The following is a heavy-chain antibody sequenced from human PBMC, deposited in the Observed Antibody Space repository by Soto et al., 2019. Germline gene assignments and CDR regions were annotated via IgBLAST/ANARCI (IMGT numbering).Heavy chain of an antibody. J-gene: IGHJ4*02. CDR1: GFTFSSYA. CDR3: ARDHYYGSGTYPPNDY. V-gene: IGHV3-30-3*01. CDR2: ISYDGSDK. D-gene: IGHD3-10*01. Sequence: GGSLRLSCAASGFTFSSYAMHWVRQAPGKGLEWVALISYDGSDKDYADSVKGRFTISRDNSRNTLFLQMNSLRAEDTAVYYCARDHYYGSGTYPPNDYWGQGT.